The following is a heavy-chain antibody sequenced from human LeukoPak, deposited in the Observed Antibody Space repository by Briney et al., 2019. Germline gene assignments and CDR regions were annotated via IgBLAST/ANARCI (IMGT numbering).Heavy chain of an antibody. CDR1: GGSISSNSYY. CDR2: INHSGST. CDR3: ARGPMVGAVAPRSFDY. D-gene: IGHD6-19*01. J-gene: IGHJ4*02. V-gene: IGHV4-39*07. Sequence: SETLSLTCTVSGGSISSNSYYWSWIRQPPGKGLEWIGEINHSGSTNYNPSLKSRVTISVDTSKNQFSLKLSSVTAADTAVYYCARGPMVGAVAPRSFDYWGQGTLVTVSS.